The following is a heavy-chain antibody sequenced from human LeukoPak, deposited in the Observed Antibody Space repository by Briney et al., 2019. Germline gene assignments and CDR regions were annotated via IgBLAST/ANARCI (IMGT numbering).Heavy chain of an antibody. CDR2: ISSSSSYI. CDR3: ARDAMTTVVTPLDY. CDR1: GFSFSSYS. V-gene: IGHV3-21*01. J-gene: IGHJ4*02. D-gene: IGHD4-23*01. Sequence: GGSLRLSCAASGFSFSSYSMNWVRQAPGKGLEWVSSISSSSSYIYYADSVKGRFTISRDNAKNSLYLQMNSLRAEDTAVYYCARDAMTTVVTPLDYWGQGTLVTVSS.